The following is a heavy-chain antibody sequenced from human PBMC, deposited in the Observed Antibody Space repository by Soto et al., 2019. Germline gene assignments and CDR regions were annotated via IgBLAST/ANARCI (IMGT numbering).Heavy chain of an antibody. D-gene: IGHD3-3*01. Sequence: GGSLRLSCAASGFTFSNAWMSWVRQAPGKGLEWVGRIKSKTDGGTTDYAAPVKGRFTISRDDSKNTLYLQMNSLKTEDTAVYYCARDLGDYDFWSGYLDYYYGMDVWGQGTTVTVSS. CDR3: ARDLGDYDFWSGYLDYYYGMDV. J-gene: IGHJ6*02. V-gene: IGHV3-15*01. CDR1: GFTFSNAW. CDR2: IKSKTDGGTT.